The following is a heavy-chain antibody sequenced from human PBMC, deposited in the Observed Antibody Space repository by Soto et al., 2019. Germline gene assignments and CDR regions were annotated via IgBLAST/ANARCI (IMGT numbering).Heavy chain of an antibody. CDR3: AHRRSTYYYDSTFDP. V-gene: IGHV2-5*02. CDR1: GFSLSTSGVG. J-gene: IGHJ5*02. Sequence: QITLKESGPTLVKPTQTLTLTCTFSGFSLSTSGVGVGWIRQPPGKALEWLALIYWDDDKRYSPSLKSRLTITKATSTIQVVLTMTNMDPVDTATYYCAHRRSTYYYDSTFDPWGQGTLVTVSS. CDR2: IYWDDDK. D-gene: IGHD3-22*01.